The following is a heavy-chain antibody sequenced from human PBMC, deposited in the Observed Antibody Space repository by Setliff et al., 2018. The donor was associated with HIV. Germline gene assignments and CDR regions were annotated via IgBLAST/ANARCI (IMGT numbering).Heavy chain of an antibody. CDR1: GGSINSGGYY. D-gene: IGHD3-10*01. J-gene: IGHJ3*02. CDR3: ARESMLRGLRHAVDI. V-gene: IGHV4-31*03. Sequence: PSETLSLTCTVSGGSINSGGYYWTWVRQHPGNGLQWIGYIYYIRGAYYNPSLKSRVTISLDTSKNHFSLNLSSVTAADTAVYYCARESMLRGLRHAVDIWGQGTMVTVSS. CDR2: IYYIRGA.